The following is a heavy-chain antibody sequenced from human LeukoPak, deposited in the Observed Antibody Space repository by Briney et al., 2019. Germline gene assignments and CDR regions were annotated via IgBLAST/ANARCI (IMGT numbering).Heavy chain of an antibody. Sequence: SETLSLTCAVYGGSFSGYYWSWIRQPPGKGLEWIGEINHSGSTNYSPSLKSRVTISVDTSKNQFSLKLSSVTAADTAVYYCARGRSVTIFGVVMKPFDYWGQGTLVTVSS. D-gene: IGHD3-3*01. CDR2: INHSGST. CDR1: GGSFSGYY. CDR3: ARGRSVTIFGVVMKPFDY. V-gene: IGHV4-34*01. J-gene: IGHJ4*02.